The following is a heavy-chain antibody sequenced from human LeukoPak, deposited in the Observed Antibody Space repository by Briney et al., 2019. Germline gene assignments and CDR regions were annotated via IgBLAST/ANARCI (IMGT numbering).Heavy chain of an antibody. J-gene: IGHJ4*02. CDR3: ARIMVRGVGGY. CDR2: ISSSSTI. Sequence: GGSLRLSCAASGFTFSSYSMTWVRQAPGKGLEWVSYISSSSTIYYADSVKGRFTISRDNAKNSLYLQMNSLRAEDTAVYYCARIMVRGVGGYWGQGTLVTVSS. CDR1: GFTFSSYS. D-gene: IGHD3-10*01. V-gene: IGHV3-48*01.